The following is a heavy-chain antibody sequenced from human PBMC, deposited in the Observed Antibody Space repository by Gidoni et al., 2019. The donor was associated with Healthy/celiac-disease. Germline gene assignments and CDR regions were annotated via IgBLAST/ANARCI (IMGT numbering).Heavy chain of an antibody. V-gene: IGHV1-2*02. J-gene: IGHJ6*02. Sequence: QVQLVQSGAEVKKPGASVKVSCKASGYTFTGYYMNWVRQAPGQGLEWMGWINPNSGGTNYAQKFQGRVTMTRDTSISTAYMELSRLRSDDTAVYYCARGGPHSIAAAGTVPYYYGMDVWGQGTTVTVSS. CDR1: GYTFTGYY. CDR2: INPNSGGT. D-gene: IGHD6-13*01. CDR3: ARGGPHSIAAAGTVPYYYGMDV.